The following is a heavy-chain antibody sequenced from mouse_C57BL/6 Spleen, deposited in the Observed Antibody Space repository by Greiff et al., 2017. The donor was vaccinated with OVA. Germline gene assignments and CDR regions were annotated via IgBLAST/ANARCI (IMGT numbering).Heavy chain of an antibody. CDR1: GYSITSGYY. CDR2: ISYDGSN. J-gene: IGHJ3*01. Sequence: ESGPGLVKPSQSLSLTCSVTGYSITSGYYWNWIRQFPGNKLEWMGYISYDGSNNYNPSLKNRISITRDTSKNQFFLKLNSVTTEDTATYYCAREGYDYDERAWFADWGQGTLVTVSA. V-gene: IGHV3-6*01. CDR3: AREGYDYDERAWFAD. D-gene: IGHD2-4*01.